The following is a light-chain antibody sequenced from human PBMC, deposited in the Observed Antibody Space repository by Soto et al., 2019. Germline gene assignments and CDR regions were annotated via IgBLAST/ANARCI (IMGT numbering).Light chain of an antibody. CDR3: QSYDSSLSGYV. CDR1: SSNSGAGYD. V-gene: IGLV1-40*01. CDR2: DDN. J-gene: IGLJ1*01. Sequence: SGLTQPPSVSGAPGQRVTISCTGSSSNSGAGYDLHWYQQLPGTAPKLLIYDDNNRPSGVPDRFSGSKSGTSASLAITGLQAEDEADYYCQSYDSSLSGYVFGTGTKVTVL.